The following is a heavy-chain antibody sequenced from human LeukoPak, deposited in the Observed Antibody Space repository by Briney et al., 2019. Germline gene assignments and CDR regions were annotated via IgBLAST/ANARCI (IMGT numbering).Heavy chain of an antibody. Sequence: GGSLRLSCAASGFTFSSYNMNWVRQAPGKGLEWVSSISSSSGSTIYYADSVKGRFTISRDNAKNSLYLQMNSLRAEDTAVYYCAELGITMIGGVWGKGTTVTISS. CDR2: ISSSSGSTI. V-gene: IGHV3-48*04. CDR3: AELGITMIGGV. D-gene: IGHD3-10*02. CDR1: GFTFSSYN. J-gene: IGHJ6*04.